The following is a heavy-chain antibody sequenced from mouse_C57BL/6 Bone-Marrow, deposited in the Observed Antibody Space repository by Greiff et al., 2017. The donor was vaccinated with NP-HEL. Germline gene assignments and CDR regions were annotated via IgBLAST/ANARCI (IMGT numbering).Heavy chain of an antibody. CDR3: ARYWIYYGHGEFAY. CDR2: INPSSGYT. Sequence: VQLQQSGAELARPGASVKMSCKASGYTFTSYTMHGVKQRPGQGREWIGYINPSSGYTKYNQKFKDKATLTADKSSSTAYMQLSSLTSEDSAVYYCARYWIYYGHGEFAYWGQGTLVTVSA. D-gene: IGHD2-1*01. J-gene: IGHJ3*01. V-gene: IGHV1-4*01. CDR1: GYTFTSYT.